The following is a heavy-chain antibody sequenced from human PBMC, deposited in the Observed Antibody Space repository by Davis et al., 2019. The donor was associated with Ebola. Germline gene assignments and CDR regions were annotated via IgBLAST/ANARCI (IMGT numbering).Heavy chain of an antibody. CDR2: IYSGGST. CDR3: AKDSPDIVVVVAATDG. D-gene: IGHD2-15*01. V-gene: IGHV3-53*01. J-gene: IGHJ4*02. CDR1: GFTVSSNY. Sequence: PGGSLRLSCAASGFTVSSNYMSWVRQAPGKGLEWVSVIYSGGSTYYADSVKGRFTISRDNSKNTLYLQMNSLRAEDTAVYYCAKDSPDIVVVVAATDGWGQGTLVTVSS.